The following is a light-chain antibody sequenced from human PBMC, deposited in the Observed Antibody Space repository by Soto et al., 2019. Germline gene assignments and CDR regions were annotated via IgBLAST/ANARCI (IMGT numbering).Light chain of an antibody. V-gene: IGKV3-20*01. CDR3: QQYGSSPT. Sequence: EIVLTHSPGTLSLSPLERATLSCRASQSVSSSYLAWYQQKPGQAPRLLIYDASNRATGIPARFSGSGSETDFTLTITRLEPEDFAVYYCQQYGSSPTFGQGTRLEIK. J-gene: IGKJ5*01. CDR2: DAS. CDR1: QSVSSSY.